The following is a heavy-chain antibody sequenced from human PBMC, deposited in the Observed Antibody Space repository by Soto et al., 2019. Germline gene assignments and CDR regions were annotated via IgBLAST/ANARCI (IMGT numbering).Heavy chain of an antibody. V-gene: IGHV3-43*01. Sequence: GGSLRLSCAAFGFTFDDYTMHWVRQAPGKGLEWVSLISWDGGSTYYADSVKGRFTISRDNSKNSLYLQMNSLRTEDTALYYCAKPSFSTTSLLDNWGQGTLVTVSS. CDR3: AKPSFSTTSLLDN. CDR1: GFTFDDYT. D-gene: IGHD6-6*01. CDR2: ISWDGGST. J-gene: IGHJ4*02.